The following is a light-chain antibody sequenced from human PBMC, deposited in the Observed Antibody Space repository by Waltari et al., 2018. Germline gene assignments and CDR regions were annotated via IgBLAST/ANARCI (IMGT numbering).Light chain of an antibody. Sequence: QSALTQPASVSGPPGQSITISCSGTDSDVGAYDFVSWYQQHQGKAPHLIIYEVSNRPSGITNRFSATKSGNTASLTISGLQAEDEADYYCSSYTTSSAPGVFGTGTRVTVL. J-gene: IGLJ1*01. CDR3: SSYTTSSAPGV. V-gene: IGLV2-14*01. CDR2: EVS. CDR1: DSDVGAYDF.